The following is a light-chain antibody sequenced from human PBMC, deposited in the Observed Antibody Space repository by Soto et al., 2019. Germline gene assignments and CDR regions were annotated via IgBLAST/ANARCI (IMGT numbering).Light chain of an antibody. V-gene: IGKV3-20*01. Sequence: EIVLTQSPGTLSSSPGGRVTLSCRASQSVRDSHLAWFQQKPGQAPRLLIYDASRRATGIPDRFSGSGSGTEFTLTISRLEPEEVAVYYCEQYDNQQWTFGQGTKVEIK. CDR3: EQYDNQQWT. J-gene: IGKJ1*01. CDR2: DAS. CDR1: QSVRDSH.